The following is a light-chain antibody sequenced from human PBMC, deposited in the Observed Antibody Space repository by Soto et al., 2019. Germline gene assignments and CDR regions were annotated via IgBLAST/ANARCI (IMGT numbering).Light chain of an antibody. CDR2: DTS. CDR1: QSVGSD. V-gene: IGKV3-11*01. CDR3: HQRQYWPPIT. J-gene: IGKJ5*01. Sequence: EIALTQSPDTLSVSPGETAPLSCLASQSVGSDSTWNQQKPGQAPRLLIYDTSTRAAGIPVMFSGSGSGTFFTLTISSLDPEDFAVYYRHQRQYWPPITFGQGTRLEI.